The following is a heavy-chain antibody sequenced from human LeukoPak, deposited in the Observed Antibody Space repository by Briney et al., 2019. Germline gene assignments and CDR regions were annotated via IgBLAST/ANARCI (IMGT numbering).Heavy chain of an antibody. J-gene: IGHJ3*01. CDR1: GFTFRSYW. Sequence: GGSLRLSCAASGFTFRSYWMSWVRQAPGKGLEWVAHIKQDGSERDYADSVKGRFTISRDNAKSSLYLQMDSLRADDTTFYYCARGQSESNGARSDSSRYRAFDVWGRGTMVTVSS. D-gene: IGHD3-22*01. CDR2: IKQDGSER. CDR3: ARGQSESNGARSDSSRYRAFDV. V-gene: IGHV3-7*01.